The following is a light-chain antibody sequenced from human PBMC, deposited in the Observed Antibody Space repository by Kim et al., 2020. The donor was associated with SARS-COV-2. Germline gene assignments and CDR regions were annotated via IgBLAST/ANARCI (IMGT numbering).Light chain of an antibody. Sequence: SYELTQPPSVSVAPVQTARITCGGEHIGGKSVHWYQQKPGQAPVMVIYYDNVRPSGIPERFSGSNSGTTATLTISRVEAGDEADYYCQVWDDSGDHPVFGGGTKLTVL. CDR1: HIGGKS. J-gene: IGLJ3*02. CDR2: YDN. V-gene: IGLV3-21*04. CDR3: QVWDDSGDHPV.